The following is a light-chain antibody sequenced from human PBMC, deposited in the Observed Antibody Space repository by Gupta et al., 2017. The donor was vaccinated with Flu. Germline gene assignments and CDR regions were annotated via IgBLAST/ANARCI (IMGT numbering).Light chain of an antibody. CDR2: SNN. V-gene: IGLV1-44*01. Sequence: QSVMTQPPSASGTPGQRVTISCSGSSPSIATNTINWYHQLPGSAPKLRSDSNNQRPSGVPDRFSSSNSGTSASLEISGLQSEDEADDECADWHASLNGWVFGGGTKLTVL. CDR3: ADWHASLNGWV. J-gene: IGLJ3*02. CDR1: SPSIATNT.